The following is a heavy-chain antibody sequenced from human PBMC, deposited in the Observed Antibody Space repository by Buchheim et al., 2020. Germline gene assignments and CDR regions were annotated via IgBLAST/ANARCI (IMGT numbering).Heavy chain of an antibody. CDR2: INSDGSST. J-gene: IGHJ6*02. CDR1: GFTFSSYW. CDR3: ARAGYGDYVPYYYYGMDV. D-gene: IGHD4-17*01. V-gene: IGHV3-74*01. Sequence: EVQLVESGGGLVQPGGSLRLSCAASGFTFSSYWMHWVRQAPGKGLVWVSRINSDGSSTSYADSVQGRFTISRDNAKNTRYLQMNSLRGEDTAVYYCARAGYGDYVPYYYYGMDVWGQGTT.